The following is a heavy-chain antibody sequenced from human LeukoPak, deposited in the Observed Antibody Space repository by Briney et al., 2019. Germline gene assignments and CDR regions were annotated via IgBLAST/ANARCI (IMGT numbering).Heavy chain of an antibody. CDR2: IYGSGST. V-gene: IGHV4-4*07. CDR3: ARRAVVLAGDAFDI. Sequence: SETLSLTCTVSGGSISSYYWGWIRQPAGKGLEWIGRIYGSGSTDYNPFLKSRVTMSVDTSKNQFSLKLSSVTAADTAVYYCARRAVVLAGDAFDIWGQGTMVTVSS. CDR1: GGSISSYY. D-gene: IGHD2-15*01. J-gene: IGHJ3*02.